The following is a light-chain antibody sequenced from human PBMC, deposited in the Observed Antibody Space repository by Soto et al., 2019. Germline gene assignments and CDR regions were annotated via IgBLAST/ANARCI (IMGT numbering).Light chain of an antibody. CDR2: AVT. Sequence: QSALTQPPSASGSPGQSVTISCTGTSSDVGAYKYVSWYQQYPGKAPKLMIYAVTKRPSGVPDRFSGSKYGNTASLTVSGLQAEDEADYYCTSYVGNDIWVFGGGTKVTVL. CDR1: SSDVGAYKY. J-gene: IGLJ3*02. CDR3: TSYVGNDIWV. V-gene: IGLV2-8*01.